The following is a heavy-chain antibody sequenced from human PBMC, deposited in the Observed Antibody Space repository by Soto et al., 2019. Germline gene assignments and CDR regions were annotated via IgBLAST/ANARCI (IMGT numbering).Heavy chain of an antibody. CDR3: ARGRGIAAPPFYYYYYYMDV. D-gene: IGHD6-6*01. J-gene: IGHJ6*03. CDR1: GYTFTSYD. Sequence: ASVKVSCKASGYTFTSYDINWVRQATGQGLEWMGWMNPNSGNTGYAQKFQGRVTMTRNTSISTAYMELSSLRSEDTAVYYCARGRGIAAPPFYYYYYYMDVWGKGTTVTVSS. CDR2: MNPNSGNT. V-gene: IGHV1-8*01.